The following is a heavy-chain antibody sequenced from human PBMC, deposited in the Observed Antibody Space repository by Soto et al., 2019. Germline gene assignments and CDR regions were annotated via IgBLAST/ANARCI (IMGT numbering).Heavy chain of an antibody. J-gene: IGHJ4*02. V-gene: IGHV3-15*07. Sequence: EVQLVEPGGGLVKPGGSLRLSCAASGVTFTYAWMNWVRQAPGKGLEWVARIKSKTDVETTDYDAPVKGRFTISRDDSTTKTTLYLQMNSLKADDTAFYYCTSGDGVSDWDGHLGQGTLVTVSS. CDR3: TSGDGVSDWDGH. D-gene: IGHD5-12*01. CDR2: IKSKTDVETT. CDR1: GVTFTYAW.